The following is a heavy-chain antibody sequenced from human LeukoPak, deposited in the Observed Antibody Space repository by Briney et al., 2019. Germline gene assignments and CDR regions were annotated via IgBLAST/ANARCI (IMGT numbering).Heavy chain of an antibody. V-gene: IGHV1-46*01. CDR1: GYTFTSYY. CDR3: ARGRAYSGSYFPNN. CDR2: INPTGGST. J-gene: IGHJ4*02. Sequence: ASVKVSCKASGYTFTSYYMHWVRQAPGQGLEWMGLINPTGGSTGYAQKFQGRVTMTRDMSTSTDYMELRSLRSDDTAVYYCARGRAYSGSYFPNNWGQGTLVTVSS. D-gene: IGHD1-26*01.